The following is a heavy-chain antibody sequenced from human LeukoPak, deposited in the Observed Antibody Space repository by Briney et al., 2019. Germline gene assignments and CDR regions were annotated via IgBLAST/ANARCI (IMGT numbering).Heavy chain of an antibody. V-gene: IGHV4-34*01. J-gene: IGHJ4*02. Sequence: PSETLSLTCAVYGGSFSGYYWSWIRQPPGKGLEWIGEINHSGSTNYNPSLKSRVTISVDTSKNQFSLKLSSVTAADTAVYYCVRPESAGTKYRFDYWGQGALVTVSS. CDR2: INHSGST. D-gene: IGHD1-1*01. CDR3: VRPESAGTKYRFDY. CDR1: GGSFSGYY.